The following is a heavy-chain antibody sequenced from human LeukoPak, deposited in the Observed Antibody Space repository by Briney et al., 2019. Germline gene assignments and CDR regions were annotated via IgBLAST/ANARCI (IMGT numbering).Heavy chain of an antibody. CDR3: VEADSSGYGTSFDY. V-gene: IGHV3-21*04. CDR2: ISSSSSYI. CDR1: GFTFSSYS. Sequence: PGGSLRLSCAASGFTFSSYSMNWVRQAPGKGLEWVSSISSSSSYIYYADSVKGRFTISRDNSKNTLYLQMNSLRAEDTAVYYCVEADSSGYGTSFDYWGQGTLVTVSS. J-gene: IGHJ4*02. D-gene: IGHD3-22*01.